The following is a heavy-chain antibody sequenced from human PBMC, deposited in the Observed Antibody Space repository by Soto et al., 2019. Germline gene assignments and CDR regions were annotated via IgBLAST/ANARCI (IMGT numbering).Heavy chain of an antibody. D-gene: IGHD2-2*01. J-gene: IGHJ6*03. Sequence: SETLSLTCTVSGGSISSYYWSWIRQPPGKGLEWIGYIYYSGSTNYNPSLKSRVTISVDTSKNQFSLKLSSVTAADTAVYYCARGGAYCSSTSCYAGGYYYYYMDVWGKGTTVTVSS. CDR2: IYYSGST. CDR3: ARGGAYCSSTSCYAGGYYYYYMDV. V-gene: IGHV4-59*08. CDR1: GGSISSYY.